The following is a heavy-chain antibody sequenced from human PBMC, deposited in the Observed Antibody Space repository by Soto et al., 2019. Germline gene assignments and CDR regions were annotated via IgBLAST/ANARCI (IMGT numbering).Heavy chain of an antibody. CDR3: ATDPTYYDILTGYGRAFDI. CDR2: FDPEDGET. J-gene: IGHJ3*02. D-gene: IGHD3-9*01. V-gene: IGHV1-24*01. Sequence: ASVKVSCKVSGYTPTELSMHWGRQAPGKGLEWMGGFDPEDGETIYAQKFQGRVTMTEDTSTDTAYMELSSLRSEDTAVYYCATDPTYYDILTGYGRAFDIWGQGTMVTVSS. CDR1: GYTPTELS.